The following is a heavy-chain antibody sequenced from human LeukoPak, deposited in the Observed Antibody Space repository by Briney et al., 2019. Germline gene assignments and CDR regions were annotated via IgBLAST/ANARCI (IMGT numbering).Heavy chain of an antibody. CDR1: GGSFSGYY. J-gene: IGHJ4*02. D-gene: IGHD3-22*01. Sequence: PSETLSLTCAVYGGSFSGYYWSWIRQPPGKGLEWIGEISHSGSTNYNPSLKSRVTISLDTSKNQFSLNLSSLTAADTAVYYCARQTFYYDSSGYYHDSWGQGTLVTVSS. CDR3: ARQTFYYDSSGYYHDS. V-gene: IGHV4-34*01. CDR2: ISHSGST.